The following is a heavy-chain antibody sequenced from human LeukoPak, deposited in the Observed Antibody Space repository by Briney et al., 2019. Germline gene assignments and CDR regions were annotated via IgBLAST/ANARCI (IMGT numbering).Heavy chain of an antibody. CDR3: ARMVSGYDSRGY. J-gene: IGHJ4*02. CDR1: GGTFSSYA. V-gene: IGHV1-69*13. CDR2: IIPIFGTA. Sequence: SVKVSCKASGGTFSSYAISWVRQAPGQGLEWMGGIIPIFGTANYAQKFQGRVTITADESTSTAYMELSSLRSEDTAVYYCARMVSGYDSRGYWGQGTLVTVSS. D-gene: IGHD5-12*01.